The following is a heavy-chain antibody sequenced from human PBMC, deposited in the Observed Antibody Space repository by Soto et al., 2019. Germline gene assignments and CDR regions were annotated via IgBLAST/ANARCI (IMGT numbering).Heavy chain of an antibody. CDR2: IYYSGST. CDR1: GGSISSYY. Sequence: PSETLSLTCTVSGGSISSYYWSWIRQPPGKGLEWIGYIYYSGSTNYNPSLKSRVTISVDTSKNQFSLKLSSVTAADTAVYYCARHRSGWYVGYFQHWGPGTLVTVSS. D-gene: IGHD6-19*01. V-gene: IGHV4-59*08. J-gene: IGHJ1*01. CDR3: ARHRSGWYVGYFQH.